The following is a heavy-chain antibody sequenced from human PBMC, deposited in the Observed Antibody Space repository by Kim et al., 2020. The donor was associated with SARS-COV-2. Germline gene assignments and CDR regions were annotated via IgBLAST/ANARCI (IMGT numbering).Heavy chain of an antibody. Sequence: SETLSLTCTVSGGSISGDDYYWSRNRPHPGKGREWVGYIYDSGSYYYNPSLKSRVTISVDTSKNQFSLRLCSVTAAATAVYYCAGAVGGGAQPDYWGQGTLVTVSS. CDR1: GGSISGDDYY. CDR2: IYDSGSY. D-gene: IGHD3-16*01. J-gene: IGHJ4*02. CDR3: AGAVGGGAQPDY. V-gene: IGHV4-31*03.